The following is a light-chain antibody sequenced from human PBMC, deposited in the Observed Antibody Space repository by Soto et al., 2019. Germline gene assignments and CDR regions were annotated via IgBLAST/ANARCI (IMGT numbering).Light chain of an antibody. Sequence: QSVLTQPASVSGSPGQSIAISCTGTSSDVDGYNYVSWYQHHPGKAPKLMIYDVSSRPSGVSNRFSGSKSGNTASLTISGLQAVDVNDSSCIAYTTISTYVFRTVT. CDR1: SSDVDGYNY. CDR3: IAYTTISTYV. CDR2: DVS. J-gene: IGLJ1*01. V-gene: IGLV2-14*03.